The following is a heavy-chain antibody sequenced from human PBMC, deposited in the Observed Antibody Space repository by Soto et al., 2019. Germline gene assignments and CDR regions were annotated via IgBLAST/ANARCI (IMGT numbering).Heavy chain of an antibody. CDR1: GFTFGYNL. CDR2: INPDNGTT. CDR3: ARDILSVGPRANDAFDV. D-gene: IGHD2-8*02. Sequence: QVQLVQSGADVRKPGASVNISCWASGFTFGYNLINWVRQVPGQSLEWMGWINPDNGTTKYSQTFQGRVTISRHSSASIAYVEVTDLTYDDTAVYYCARDILSVGPRANDAFDVWGQGTMVTVSS. V-gene: IGHV1-3*01. J-gene: IGHJ3*01.